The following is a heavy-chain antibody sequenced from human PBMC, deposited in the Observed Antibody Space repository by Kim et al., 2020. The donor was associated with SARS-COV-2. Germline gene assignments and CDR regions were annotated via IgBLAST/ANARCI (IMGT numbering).Heavy chain of an antibody. CDR3: AKNLGDFDA. CDR2: INSIGIDT. CDR1: GFTFSTHA. Sequence: GGSLRLSCAASGFTFSTHAMSWVRQAPGKGLEWVSTINSIGIDTYYADSVQGRFTISRDNLRNTLYLQMNSLRAEDTDVYYCAKNLGDFDAWGQGTLVTVSS. V-gene: IGHV3-23*05. J-gene: IGHJ4*02.